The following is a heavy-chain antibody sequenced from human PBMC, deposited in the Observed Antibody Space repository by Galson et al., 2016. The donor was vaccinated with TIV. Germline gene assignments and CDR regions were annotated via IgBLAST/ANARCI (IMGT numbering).Heavy chain of an antibody. Sequence: SAKVSCKASGGLVSNYAISWVRQAPGQGLEWMGGIIPIFGTTKYAQKFQGRVTITADESTRIVNMELSSLRSEDTAVYYCAKDPYIYGSYLDHWGQGTLVAVSS. CDR1: GGLVSNYA. J-gene: IGHJ4*02. CDR3: AKDPYIYGSYLDH. V-gene: IGHV1-69*13. CDR2: IIPIFGTT. D-gene: IGHD5-18*01.